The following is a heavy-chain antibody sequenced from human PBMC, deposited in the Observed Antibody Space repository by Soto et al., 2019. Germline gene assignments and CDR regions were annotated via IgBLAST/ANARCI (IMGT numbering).Heavy chain of an antibody. CDR3: ARNKGYCSSISCYGMDV. CDR1: GYSFGSYW. V-gene: IGHV5-51*01. CDR2: IYPGDSDT. D-gene: IGHD2-2*01. Sequence: GESLKISCKGSGYSFGSYWIVWVRQMPGKGLEWMGTIYPGDSDTRYSPSFQGQVTISADKSISTAYLQWNSLKASDTAMYFCARNKGYCSSISCYGMDVWGQGAAVTVSS. J-gene: IGHJ6*02.